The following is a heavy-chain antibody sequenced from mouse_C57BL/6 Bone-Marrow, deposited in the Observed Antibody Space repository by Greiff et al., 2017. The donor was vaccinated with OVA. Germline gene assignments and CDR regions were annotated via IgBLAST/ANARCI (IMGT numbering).Heavy chain of an antibody. Sequence: QVQLKQSGAELARPGASVKLSCKASGYTFTSYGISWVKQRTGQGLEWIGEIYPRSGNTYYNEKFKGKATLTADKSSSTAYMELRSLTSEDSAVYFCASGYLYYAMDYWGQGTSVTVSS. V-gene: IGHV1-81*01. CDR2: IYPRSGNT. J-gene: IGHJ4*01. CDR1: GYTFTSYG. D-gene: IGHD5-1*01. CDR3: ASGYLYYAMDY.